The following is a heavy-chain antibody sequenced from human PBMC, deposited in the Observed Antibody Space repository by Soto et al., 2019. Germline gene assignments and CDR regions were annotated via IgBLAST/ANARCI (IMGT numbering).Heavy chain of an antibody. CDR2: ISAYNGIT. D-gene: IGHD6-6*01. Sequence: QVQLVQSGAEVKKPGASVKVSCKTSGYIFTNYAIGWVRQAPGQGLEWVGWISAYNGITNYAQKLQGRVTMTTDTSTNTAYMELRSLRSDDTAVYYCARVEARAMDVWGQGTTVTVSS. CDR3: ARVEARAMDV. CDR1: GYIFTNYA. J-gene: IGHJ6*02. V-gene: IGHV1-18*01.